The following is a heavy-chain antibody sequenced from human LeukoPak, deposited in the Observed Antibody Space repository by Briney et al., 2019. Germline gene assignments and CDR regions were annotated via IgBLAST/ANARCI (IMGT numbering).Heavy chain of an antibody. CDR1: GFTFGRLW. J-gene: IGHJ4*02. D-gene: IGHD5-18*01. CDR2: SNSDGSST. Sequence: AGSLRLSCGPSGFTFGRLWMHCVRQAPGKGLVWVSRSNSDGSSTNYADSVKGRFTISRDNAKNTLYLQMNSLRAEDTAVYYCASDTVDTAVGIDYWGQGTLVTVAS. V-gene: IGHV3-74*01. CDR3: ASDTVDTAVGIDY.